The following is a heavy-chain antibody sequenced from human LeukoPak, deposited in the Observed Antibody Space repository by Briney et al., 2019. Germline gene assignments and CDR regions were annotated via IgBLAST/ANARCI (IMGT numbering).Heavy chain of an antibody. CDR1: GGSISXXXXX. V-gene: IGHV4-39*01. Sequence: LTCTVSGGSISXXXXXWGXXXXXXXKXXEXIGTIYYSGRTYYNPSLRSRVTIGVDTSKNQFSLKLSSVTAADTAVYYCATNVDIXXTIIPDYWGQGTXXXVSS. J-gene: IGHJ4*02. CDR2: IYYSGRT. D-gene: IGHD5-12*01. CDR3: ATNVDIXXTIIPDY.